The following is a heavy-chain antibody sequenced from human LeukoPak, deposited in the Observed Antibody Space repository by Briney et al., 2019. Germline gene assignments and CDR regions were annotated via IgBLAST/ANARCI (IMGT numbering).Heavy chain of an antibody. V-gene: IGHV4-4*07. CDR2: IYTSGST. CDR1: GGSISSYY. D-gene: IGHD3-22*01. J-gene: IGHJ5*02. Sequence: SETLSLTCTVSGGSISSYYWSWIRQPAGKGLEWIGRIYTSGSTNYNPSLKSRVTMSIDTSKNQFSLKLSSVTAADTAVYYCARDNYYDSSGYGSWFDPWGQGTLVTVSS. CDR3: ARDNYYDSSGYGSWFDP.